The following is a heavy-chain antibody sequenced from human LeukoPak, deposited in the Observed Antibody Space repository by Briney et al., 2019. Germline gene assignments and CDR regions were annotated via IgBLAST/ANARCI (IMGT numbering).Heavy chain of an antibody. J-gene: IGHJ4*02. CDR3: ATAYGYPQLPFDY. Sequence: GASVKVSCKASGGTFSSYAISWVRQAPGQGLEWMGWISAYNGNTNYAQKLQGRVTMTTDTSTSTAYMELRSLRSDDTAVYYCATAYGYPQLPFDYWGQGTLVTVSS. CDR2: ISAYNGNT. V-gene: IGHV1-18*01. D-gene: IGHD5-24*01. CDR1: GGTFSSYA.